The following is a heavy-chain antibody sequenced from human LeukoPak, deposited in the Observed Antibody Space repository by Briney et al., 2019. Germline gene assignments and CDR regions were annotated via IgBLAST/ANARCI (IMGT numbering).Heavy chain of an antibody. CDR3: AKDAYSSGWSAFDI. CDR1: GFTVSSNH. J-gene: IGHJ3*02. CDR2: FYSGGDT. D-gene: IGHD6-19*01. Sequence: PGGSLRLSCAVSGFTVSSNHMSWVRQAPGKGLEWVSVFYSGGDTHYADSVKGRFTISRDNSKNTLYLQMNSLRAEDTAVYYCAKDAYSSGWSAFDIWGQGTMVTVSS. V-gene: IGHV3-53*05.